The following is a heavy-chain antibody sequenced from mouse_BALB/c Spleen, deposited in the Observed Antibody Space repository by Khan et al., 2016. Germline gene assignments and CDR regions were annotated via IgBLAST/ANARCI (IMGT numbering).Heavy chain of an antibody. CDR2: ISYSGST. D-gene: IGHD1-1*01. V-gene: IGHV3-2*02. CDR1: GYSITSDYA. Sequence: EVQLQESGPGLVKPSQSLSLTCTVTGYSITSDYAWNWIRQFPGNKLEWMGYISYSGSTSNNPSLKSRISITRDTPKNQFFLQLNSVTTAARATYYCATTVVAPRFAYWGQGTLVTVSA. CDR3: ATTVVAPRFAY. J-gene: IGHJ3*01.